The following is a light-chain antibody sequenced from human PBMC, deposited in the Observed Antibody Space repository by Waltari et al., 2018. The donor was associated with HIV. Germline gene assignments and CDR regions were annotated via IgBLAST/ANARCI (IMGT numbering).Light chain of an antibody. CDR1: STDVGSYNL. J-gene: IGLJ2*01. CDR2: EGS. CDR3: CSYAGSSTLEV. V-gene: IGLV2-23*01. Sequence: QSALTQPASVSGSPGQSITISCTGPSTDVGSYNLFSWYQQHPDKAPKLMIYEGSKRPSGVSNRFSGSKSGNTASLTISGLQAEDEADYYCCSYAGSSTLEVFGGGTKLTVL.